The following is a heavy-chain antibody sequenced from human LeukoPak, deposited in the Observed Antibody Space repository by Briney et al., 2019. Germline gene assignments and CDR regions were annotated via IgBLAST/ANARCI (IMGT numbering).Heavy chain of an antibody. Sequence: ASVNVSCKASGYTFSTYGTSWVRQAPGQGLEWMGWISPFSGKTNYAPKLQGRVTMSTDTSTSTAYMELRSLRSDDTAVYYCAINRDALTGYYISYFHYWGQGTLVSVSS. D-gene: IGHD3-9*01. V-gene: IGHV1-18*01. CDR3: AINRDALTGYYISYFHY. J-gene: IGHJ4*02. CDR2: ISPFSGKT. CDR1: GYTFSTYG.